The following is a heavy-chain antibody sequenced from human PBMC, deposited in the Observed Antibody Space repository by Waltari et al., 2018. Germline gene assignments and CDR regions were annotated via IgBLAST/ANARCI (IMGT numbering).Heavy chain of an antibody. V-gene: IGHV1-8*03. CDR3: ARDYGSGTYYYMDV. CDR2: TNPTSGST. J-gene: IGHJ6*03. D-gene: IGHD3-10*01. Sequence: QVQLVQSGAEVKKPGASVKVSCKASGYSFTSYNINWVRQAAGHGLEWMGWTNPTSGSTGYAQKCKDRVTITRNTSRGTAYMELRSLRSEDTAVYYCARDYGSGTYYYMDVWGKGTTVTVSS. CDR1: GYSFTSYN.